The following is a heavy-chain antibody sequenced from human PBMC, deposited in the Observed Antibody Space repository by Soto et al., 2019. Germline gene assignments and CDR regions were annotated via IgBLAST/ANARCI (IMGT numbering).Heavy chain of an antibody. CDR2: ISGSGGST. J-gene: IGHJ4*02. V-gene: IGHV3-23*01. D-gene: IGHD6-19*01. CDR3: AIFSRGWYDY. Sequence: EVQLLESGGGLVQPGGSLRLSCAASGFTFSSYAMSWVRQAPGKGLEWVSAISGSGGSTYYADSVKGRFTISRDNSKNTLDLQMNSLRAEDTAVYDCAIFSRGWYDYWGQGTLVTVSS. CDR1: GFTFSSYA.